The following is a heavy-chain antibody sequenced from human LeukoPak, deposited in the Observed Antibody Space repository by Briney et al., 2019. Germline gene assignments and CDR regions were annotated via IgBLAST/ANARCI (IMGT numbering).Heavy chain of an antibody. J-gene: IGHJ4*02. CDR3: ARERGGRTGYASGDFDF. CDR1: SFSISNGFY. CDR2: VFYSGVT. D-gene: IGHD5-12*01. V-gene: IGHV4-38-2*02. Sequence: PSETLSLTCVVSSFSISNGFYWVWIRQPPGKGLEWIGNVFYSGVTYYNPSLMSRATISVDTSKNQFSLKLNSVTAADTAVYYCARERGGRTGYASGDFDFWGQGVLVTVSS.